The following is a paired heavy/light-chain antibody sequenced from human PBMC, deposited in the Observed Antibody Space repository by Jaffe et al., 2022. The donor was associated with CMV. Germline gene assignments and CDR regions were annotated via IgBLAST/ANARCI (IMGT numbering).Heavy chain of an antibody. CDR3: ARDIRFLEWLPQSTYYYYGMDV. J-gene: IGHJ6*02. CDR2: ISSSSSYI. Sequence: EVQLVESGGGLVKPGGSLRLSCAASGFTFSSYSMNWVRQAPGKGLEWVSSISSSSSYIYYADSVKGRFTISRDNAKNSLYLQMNSLRAEDTAVYYCARDIRFLEWLPQSTYYYYGMDVWGQGTTVTVSS. D-gene: IGHD3-3*01. CDR1: GFTFSSYS. V-gene: IGHV3-21*01.
Light chain of an antibody. V-gene: IGLV3-19*01. CDR2: GKN. J-gene: IGLJ3*02. Sequence: SSELTQDPAVSVALGQTVRITCQGDSLRSYYASWYQQKPGQAPVLVIYGKNNRPSGIPDRFSGSSSGNTASLTITGAQAEDEADYYCNSRDSSGNHKVFGGGTKLTVL. CDR3: NSRDSSGNHKV. CDR1: SLRSYY.